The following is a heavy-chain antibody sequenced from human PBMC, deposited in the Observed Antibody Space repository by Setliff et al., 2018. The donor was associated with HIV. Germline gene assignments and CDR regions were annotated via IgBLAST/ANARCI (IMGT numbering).Heavy chain of an antibody. J-gene: IGHJ5*02. Sequence: SETLSLTCAVYGGSFSGYYWSWIRQPPGKGLEWIGEINHSGNTKYNPSLKSRVTISVDMSKNQFSLKLSSVTAADTAVYYCARAGWFGEFRGFDPWGQGTLVTVSS. CDR3: ARAGWFGEFRGFDP. CDR2: INHSGNT. D-gene: IGHD3-10*01. V-gene: IGHV4-34*01. CDR1: GGSFSGYY.